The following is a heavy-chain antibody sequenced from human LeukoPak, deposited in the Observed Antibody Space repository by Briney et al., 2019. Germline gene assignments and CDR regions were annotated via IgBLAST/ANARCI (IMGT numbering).Heavy chain of an antibody. D-gene: IGHD3-10*01. V-gene: IGHV4-34*01. CDR1: GGSFSGYY. CDR2: INHSGST. CDR3: ARGRPVRFGFHNWFDP. J-gene: IGHJ5*02. Sequence: KPSETLSLTCAVYGGSFSGYYWSWIRQPPGKGLEWIGEINHSGSTNYNPSLKSRVTISVDTSKNQFSLKLSSVTAADTAVYYCARGRPVRFGFHNWFDPWGQGTLVTVSS.